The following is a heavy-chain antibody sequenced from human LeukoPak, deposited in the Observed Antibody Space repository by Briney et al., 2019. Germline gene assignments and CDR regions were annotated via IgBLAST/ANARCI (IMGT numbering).Heavy chain of an antibody. D-gene: IGHD2-2*01. J-gene: IGHJ6*02. V-gene: IGHV4-34*01. Sequence: SETLSLTCAVYGGSFSGYYWSWIRQPPGKGLEWIGEINHSGSTNYNPSLKSRVTISVDTSKNQFSLKLSSVTAADTAVYYCARGPRCSSNSCYRYYYYGMDVLGQGTTVTVSS. CDR1: GGSFSGYY. CDR2: INHSGST. CDR3: ARGPRCSSNSCYRYYYYGMDV.